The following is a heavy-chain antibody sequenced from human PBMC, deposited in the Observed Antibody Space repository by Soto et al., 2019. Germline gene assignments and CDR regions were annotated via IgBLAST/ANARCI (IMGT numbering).Heavy chain of an antibody. D-gene: IGHD5-12*01. CDR3: AKGSYSGYEPGAFYI. CDR2: ISGNSGSI. J-gene: IGHJ3*02. V-gene: IGHV3-9*01. CDR1: GFTFVDYA. Sequence: EVQLVESGGGLVQPGRSLRLSCAASGFTFVDYAMHWVRQAPGKGLEWVSGISGNSGSIGYADSVKGLFTISRDNAKNTLYLQMNSLRAEDTALYYGAKGSYSGYEPGAFYIWGQGTMVAVS.